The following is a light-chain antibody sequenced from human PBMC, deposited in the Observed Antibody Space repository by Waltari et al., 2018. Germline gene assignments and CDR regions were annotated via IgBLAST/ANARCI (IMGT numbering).Light chain of an antibody. CDR2: WAS. V-gene: IGKV4-1*01. Sequence: DIVMTQSPDSLAVSLGERATINGKSSQSVLHSSNNENYLAWYQQKPGQPPKLLIYWASSRESGVPDRFSGSGFGTDFTLTISSLQAEDVAVYYCQQYYSPPPLFTFGPGTRVDIK. J-gene: IGKJ3*01. CDR3: QQYYSPPPLFT. CDR1: QSVLHSSNNENY.